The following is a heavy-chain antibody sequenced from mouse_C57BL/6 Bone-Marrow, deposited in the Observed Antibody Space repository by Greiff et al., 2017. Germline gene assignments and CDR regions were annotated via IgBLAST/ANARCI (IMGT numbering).Heavy chain of an antibody. CDR2: INPSSGYT. D-gene: IGHD1-1*01. CDR1: GYTFTSYW. V-gene: IGHV1-7*01. Sequence: QFQLQQSGAELAKPGASVKLSCKASGYTFTSYWMHWVKQGPGQGLEWIGYINPSSGYTKYNQKFKDKATLTADKSSSTAYMQLSSLTYEDSAVYYCAGLLLRSYYFDYWGQGTTLTVSS. CDR3: AGLLLRSYYFDY. J-gene: IGHJ2*01.